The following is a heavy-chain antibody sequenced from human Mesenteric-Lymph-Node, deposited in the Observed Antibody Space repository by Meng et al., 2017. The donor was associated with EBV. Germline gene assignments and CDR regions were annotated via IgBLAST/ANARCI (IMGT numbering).Heavy chain of an antibody. J-gene: IGHJ4*02. D-gene: IGHD6-25*01. CDR1: GLSLSTYGLT. V-gene: IGHV2-5*02. CDR3: ARSGGYGTPLDY. CDR2: VYWDDDK. Sequence: QIPLKESGPSQCKPTQTLTLHCTFSGLSLSTYGLTVNWIRQPPGGALEWLALVYWDDDKGHSPSLRSRLTITRDTSKNQVVLTMTNMDPVDTGTYFCARSGGYGTPLDYWGQGTLVTVSS.